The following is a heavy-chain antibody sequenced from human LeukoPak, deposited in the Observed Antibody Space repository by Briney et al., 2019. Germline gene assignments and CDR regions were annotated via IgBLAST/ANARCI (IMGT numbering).Heavy chain of an antibody. CDR3: ASTLRSRNWFDP. CDR2: INPNSGGT. Sequence: ASVTVSCKASGYTFTDYYMHWVRQAPGQGLEWMGWINPNSGGTNYAQKFQGRVTMTRDTSISTAYMELSRLRSDDTAVYYCASTLRSRNWFDPWGQGTLVTVSS. CDR1: GYTFTDYY. J-gene: IGHJ5*02. V-gene: IGHV1-2*02.